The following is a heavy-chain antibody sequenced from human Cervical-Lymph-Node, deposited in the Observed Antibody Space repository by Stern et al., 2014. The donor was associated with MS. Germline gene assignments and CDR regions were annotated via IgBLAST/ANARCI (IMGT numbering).Heavy chain of an antibody. D-gene: IGHD6-19*01. CDR2: ISPYNGDT. CDR1: GYTFTGYG. V-gene: IGHV1-18*01. J-gene: IGHJ3*02. Sequence: QVQLGQSGTEVKEPGASVKLSCKTSGYTFTGYGIDWVRQAPGRGLEWMGLISPYNGDTKHTQRLQGRFTMTTDTPTSTAHMELRSLRSDDTAVYYCARDEGYSSTTNPFDIWGQGTMVTVSS. CDR3: ARDEGYSSTTNPFDI.